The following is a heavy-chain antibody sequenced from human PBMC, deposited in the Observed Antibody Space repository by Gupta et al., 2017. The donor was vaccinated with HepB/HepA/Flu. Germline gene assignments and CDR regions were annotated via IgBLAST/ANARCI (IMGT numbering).Heavy chain of an antibody. Sequence: GPGLVKPSETLSLTCTVSGGPISSSSYHWGWIRQPPGKGLEWIGTMYYSGSRNYNPSLKGRVTISLDTSKNQFSLKLSSATAADTAVYYCAKTATDYFYHYMDVWGKGTTVTVFS. J-gene: IGHJ6*03. V-gene: IGHV4-39*01. CDR1: GGPISSSSYH. CDR3: AKTATDYFYHYMDV. CDR2: MYYSGSR. D-gene: IGHD5-24*01.